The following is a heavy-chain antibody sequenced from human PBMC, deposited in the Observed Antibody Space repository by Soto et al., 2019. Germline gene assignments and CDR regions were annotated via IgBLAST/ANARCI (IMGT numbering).Heavy chain of an antibody. CDR2: INQDGSEK. D-gene: IGHD3-10*01. CDR1: RFTFSSYW. Sequence: GGSLRLSCAASRFTFSSYWMSWVRQAPGKGLEWVANINQDGSEKFYVDSVKGRFTISRDNAKNSLFLHMNSLRAEDTAVYYCARDGSLLWFGEYDYWGQGTLVTVSS. CDR3: ARDGSLLWFGEYDY. J-gene: IGHJ4*02. V-gene: IGHV3-7*01.